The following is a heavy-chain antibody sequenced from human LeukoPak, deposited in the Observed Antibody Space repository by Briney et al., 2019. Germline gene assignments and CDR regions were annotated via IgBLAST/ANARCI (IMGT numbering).Heavy chain of an antibody. CDR3: ARVDTVMAYYFDL. J-gene: IGHJ4*02. V-gene: IGHV3-23*05. CDR2: IGSDNKP. Sequence: PGGSLRLSCEASGFTFSAYAITWVRQAPGKGLEWVSSIGSDNKPHYSESVKGRFAISRDNSKSMLFLQLNSLRAEDTALYYCARVDTVMAYYFDLWGQGTLVTVSS. D-gene: IGHD5-18*01. CDR1: GFTFSAYA.